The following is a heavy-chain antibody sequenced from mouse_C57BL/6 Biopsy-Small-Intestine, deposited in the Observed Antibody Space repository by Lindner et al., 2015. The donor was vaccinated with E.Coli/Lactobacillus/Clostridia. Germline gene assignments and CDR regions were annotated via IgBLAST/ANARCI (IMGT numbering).Heavy chain of an antibody. V-gene: IGHV1-72*04. Sequence: ASVKVSCKPSGYSFNDYFIHWVRQAQGQGPEWMGWINPHSGATKYAQKFEGRLSLGRDTSQTSVHMDLDSLTSDDTAVYYCARDMGFSDSSLTIPTFRGTFDVWGQGTKVTVS. J-gene: IGHJ1*01. CDR2: INPHSGAT. D-gene: IGHD6-2*01. CDR3: ARDMGFSDSSLTIPTFRGTFDV. CDR1: GYSFNDYF.